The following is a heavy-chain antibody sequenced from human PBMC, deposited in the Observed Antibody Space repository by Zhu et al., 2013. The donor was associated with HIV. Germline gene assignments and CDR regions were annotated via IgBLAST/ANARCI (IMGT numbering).Heavy chain of an antibody. CDR2: IIPIFGTA. D-gene: IGHD3-22*01. V-gene: IGHV1-69*01. CDR3: ARSNMGTYYYDSSGYFDAFDI. Sequence: QVQLVQSGAEVKKPGSSVKVSCKASGGTFSSYAISWVRQAPGQGLEWMGGIIPIFGTANYAQKFQGRVTITADESTSTAYMELSSLRSEDTAVYYCARSNMGTYYYDSSGYFDAFDIWGQGTMVTVSS. CDR1: GGTFSSYA. J-gene: IGHJ3*02.